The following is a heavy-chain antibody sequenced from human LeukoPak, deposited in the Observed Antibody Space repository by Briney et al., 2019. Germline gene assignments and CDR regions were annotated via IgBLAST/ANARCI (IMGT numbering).Heavy chain of an antibody. D-gene: IGHD3-10*01. V-gene: IGHV3-53*01. CDR3: ARDESFYGSGRYY. Sequence: GGSLRLSCAASGFTVSSNYMSWVRQAPGKGLEWVSVIYSGGSTHYADSVKGRFTISRDNSKNTLYLQMNSLRAEDTAVCYCARDESFYGSGRYYWGQGTLVTVSS. CDR2: IYSGGST. CDR1: GFTVSSNY. J-gene: IGHJ4*02.